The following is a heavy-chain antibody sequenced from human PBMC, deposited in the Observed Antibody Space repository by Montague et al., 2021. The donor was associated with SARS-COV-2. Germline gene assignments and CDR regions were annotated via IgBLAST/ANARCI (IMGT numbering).Heavy chain of an antibody. CDR2: IYYSGST. D-gene: IGHD6-13*01. CDR3: ARVGRQHLVRLSGMDV. J-gene: IGHJ6*02. Sequence: SETLSLTCTVSGGSISSSSYYWGWIRQPPGKGLEWIGSIYYSGSTXYNPSLKSRVTISVDTSKNQFSLKLISVTAADTAVYYCARVGRQHLVRLSGMDVWGQGTTVTVSS. CDR1: GGSISSSSYY. V-gene: IGHV4-39*07.